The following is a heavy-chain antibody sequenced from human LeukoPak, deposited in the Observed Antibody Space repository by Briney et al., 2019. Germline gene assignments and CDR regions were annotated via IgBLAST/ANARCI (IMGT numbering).Heavy chain of an antibody. V-gene: IGHV3-23*01. CDR3: AKVGGSGSYFPDY. CDR2: ISANAAST. D-gene: IGHD3-10*01. Sequence: PGGSLRLSCAASGFTFSSYAMSWVRQAPGKGLEWVSAISANAASTYNADSVKGRFTISRDNSRNTVYLQMNSLRAEDTAVYYCAKVGGSGSYFPDYRGQGTLVTVSS. CDR1: GFTFSSYA. J-gene: IGHJ4*02.